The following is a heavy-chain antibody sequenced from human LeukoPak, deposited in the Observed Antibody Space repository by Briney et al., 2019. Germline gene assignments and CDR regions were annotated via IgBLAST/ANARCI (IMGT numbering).Heavy chain of an antibody. CDR1: GYTFTNYW. V-gene: IGHV1-46*01. J-gene: IGHJ4*02. Sequence: GASVKVSRKASGYTFTNYWIQWVRQAPGQGLEWVALINPNDGSTTYPHKFQGRVTMTRDTSTSTVYIDLSSLTSEDTAVYYCARAPRNSSTMLDYWGQGTLVTVSS. CDR2: INPNDGST. CDR3: ARAPRNSSTMLDY. D-gene: IGHD6-13*01.